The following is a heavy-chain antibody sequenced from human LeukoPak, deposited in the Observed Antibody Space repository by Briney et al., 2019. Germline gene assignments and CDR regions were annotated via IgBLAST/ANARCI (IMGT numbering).Heavy chain of an antibody. D-gene: IGHD1-14*01. CDR2: ISGSGGST. Sequence: PGRSLRLSCAASGFTFSSYGMHWVRQAPGKGLEWVSAISGSGGSTYYADSVKGRFTISRDNSKNTLYLQMNSLRAEDTAVYYCARRTAGDYWGQGTLVTVSS. J-gene: IGHJ4*02. CDR1: GFTFSSYG. V-gene: IGHV3-23*01. CDR3: ARRTAGDY.